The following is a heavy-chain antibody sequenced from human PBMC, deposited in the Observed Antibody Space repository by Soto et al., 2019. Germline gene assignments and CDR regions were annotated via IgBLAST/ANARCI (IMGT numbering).Heavy chain of an antibody. CDR1: GFTISTYA. Sequence: GGSLRLSCAASGFTISTYAMTWVRQAPGKGLECVSGVTGSGSQIYYADSVKGRFTISKDNSKNTLYLQMSSLREEDTALYYCAKDAVYRDGLWLMDSWGQGPLLTV. V-gene: IGHV3-23*01. D-gene: IGHD2-21*01. CDR2: VTGSGSQI. J-gene: IGHJ4*02. CDR3: AKDAVYRDGLWLMDS.